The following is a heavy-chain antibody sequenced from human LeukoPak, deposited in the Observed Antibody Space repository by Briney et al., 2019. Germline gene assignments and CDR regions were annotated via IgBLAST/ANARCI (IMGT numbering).Heavy chain of an antibody. CDR3: AKAGGHYYDGSAYYWPFDY. D-gene: IGHD3-22*01. CDR1: GFTFSTYA. J-gene: IGHJ4*02. CDR2: LSNNGAHT. Sequence: GGSLRLSCAASGFTFSTYAMGWVRQAPGKGLEWVSGLSNNGAHTFYADFVKGGFTISRDNSKNTVYLQLTGLGAEDTAVYYCAKAGGHYYDGSAYYWPFDYWGQGTLVTVSS. V-gene: IGHV3-23*01.